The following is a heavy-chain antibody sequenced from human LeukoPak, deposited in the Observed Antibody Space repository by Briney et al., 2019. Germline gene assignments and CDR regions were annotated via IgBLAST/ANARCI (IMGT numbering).Heavy chain of an antibody. CDR2: IYYSGST. D-gene: IGHD6-19*01. CDR1: GDSMRSYY. Sequence: PSETLSLTCSVSGDSMRSYYWSWIRQPPGKGLEWIGYIYYSGSTNYNPSLKSRVSISVDTSKNQLSLKLRSVTAADTAVYYCARGGYNSGLYGNFQHWGQGTLVTVSS. J-gene: IGHJ1*01. CDR3: ARGGYNSGLYGNFQH. V-gene: IGHV4-59*01.